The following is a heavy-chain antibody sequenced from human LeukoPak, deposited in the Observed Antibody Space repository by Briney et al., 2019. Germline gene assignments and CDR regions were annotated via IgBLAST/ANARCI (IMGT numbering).Heavy chain of an antibody. V-gene: IGHV1-8*01. CDR3: ARGPWFRSRVGYCANGVCYPGY. Sequence: ASVKVSCKASGYTFITYDIIWVRQAAGQGLEWVGWLNPQSGHTGYTESFQGRVIMTMDSSISTAYMELRSLRFEDTAVYYCARGPWFRSRVGYCANGVCYPGYWGQGTLVTVSS. CDR1: GYTFITYD. D-gene: IGHD2-8*01. CDR2: LNPQSGHT. J-gene: IGHJ4*02.